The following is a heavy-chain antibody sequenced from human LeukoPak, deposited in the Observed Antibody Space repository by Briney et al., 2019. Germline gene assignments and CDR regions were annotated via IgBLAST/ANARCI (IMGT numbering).Heavy chain of an antibody. V-gene: IGHV4-34*01. CDR2: INHSGGT. J-gene: IGHJ4*02. D-gene: IGHD3-3*01. CDR3: ARLTIPLYYFDY. CDR1: GGSFSGYY. Sequence: SETLSLTCAVYGGSFSGYYWSWIRQPPGKGLEWIGEINHSGGTNYNPSLKSRVTISVDTSKNQFSLKLSSVTAADTAVYYCARLTIPLYYFDYWGQGTLVTVSS.